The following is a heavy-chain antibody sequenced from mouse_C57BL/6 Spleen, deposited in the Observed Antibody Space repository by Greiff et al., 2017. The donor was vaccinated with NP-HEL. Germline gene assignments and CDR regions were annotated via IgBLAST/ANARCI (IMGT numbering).Heavy chain of an antibody. CDR1: GFNIKNTY. Sequence: EVQVVESVAELVRPGASVKLSCTASGFNIKNTYMHWVKQRPEQGLEWIGRIDPANGNTKYAPKFQGKATITADTSSNTAYLQLSSLTSEDTAIYYCARSSGDGYFFHFDYWGQGTTLTVSS. D-gene: IGHD2-3*01. V-gene: IGHV14-3*01. J-gene: IGHJ2*01. CDR3: ARSSGDGYFFHFDY. CDR2: IDPANGNT.